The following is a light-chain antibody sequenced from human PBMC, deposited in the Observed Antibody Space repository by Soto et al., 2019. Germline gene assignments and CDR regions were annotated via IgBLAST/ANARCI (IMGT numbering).Light chain of an antibody. Sequence: QSVLTQPASVSGSPGQSITISCTGTSSDVGGYNYVSWYQQHPGKAPKLMIYEVNNRPSGVSNRFSGSKSGNTASLTISGLQAEDEADYYCSSYTRSSTPYVFGTGTKVT. CDR2: EVN. V-gene: IGLV2-14*01. J-gene: IGLJ1*01. CDR1: SSDVGGYNY. CDR3: SSYTRSSTPYV.